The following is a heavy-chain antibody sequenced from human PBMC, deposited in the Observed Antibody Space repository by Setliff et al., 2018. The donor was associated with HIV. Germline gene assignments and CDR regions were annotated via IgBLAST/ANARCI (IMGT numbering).Heavy chain of an antibody. Sequence: GESLTISCAASGFTFSSYEMNWVRQAPGKGLEWLSYISGSGSTIYYADSVKGRFTVSRDNAKNSLYLQMNSLRAEDTAVYYCAKDRSGSYSFARDWGQGTLVTVSS. CDR3: AKDRSGSYSFARD. V-gene: IGHV3-48*03. CDR2: ISGSGSTI. J-gene: IGHJ4*02. CDR1: GFTFSSYE. D-gene: IGHD1-26*01.